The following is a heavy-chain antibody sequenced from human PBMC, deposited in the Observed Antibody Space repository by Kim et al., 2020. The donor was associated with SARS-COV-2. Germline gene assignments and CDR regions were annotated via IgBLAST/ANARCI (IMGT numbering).Heavy chain of an antibody. Sequence: GGSLRLSCAASGFTFSSYSMNWVRQAPGKGLEWVSYISSSSSTIYYADSVKGRFTISRDNAKNSLYLQMNSLRDEDTAVYYCAREPSRYYGSERTSYYFDYWGQGTLVTVSS. V-gene: IGHV3-48*02. CDR3: AREPSRYYGSERTSYYFDY. CDR2: ISSSSSTI. CDR1: GFTFSSYS. J-gene: IGHJ4*02. D-gene: IGHD3-10*01.